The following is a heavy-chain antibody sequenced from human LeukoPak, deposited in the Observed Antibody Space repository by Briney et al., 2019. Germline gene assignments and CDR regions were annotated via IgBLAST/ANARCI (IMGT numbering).Heavy chain of an antibody. V-gene: IGHV3-48*03. CDR1: GFSFASYE. Sequence: PGGSLRLSCAASGFSFASYEMNWVRQAPGKGLEWVSHISSDGRVETYLDSVRGRFTMSRDNAKDLLVLQMNGLRAEDTAVYYCARDTLNGPFVISPDYWGQGALVTVSS. D-gene: IGHD3-9*01. CDR2: ISSDGRVE. CDR3: ARDTLNGPFVISPDY. J-gene: IGHJ4*02.